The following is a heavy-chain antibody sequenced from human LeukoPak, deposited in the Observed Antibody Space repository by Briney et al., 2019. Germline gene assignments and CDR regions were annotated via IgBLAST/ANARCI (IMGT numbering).Heavy chain of an antibody. CDR3: SCAGPHDSSGPFDF. CDR1: GGSISSYY. D-gene: IGHD3-22*01. Sequence: SETLSLTCTVSGGSISSYYWSWIRQPPGKGLGWIGYIYYSGSTNYNPSLQSRVTISVDTYKDQFSLKLSSVTAADTAMYFCSCAGPHDSSGPFDFWGQGTLVTVSA. CDR2: IYYSGST. J-gene: IGHJ4*02. V-gene: IGHV4-59*08.